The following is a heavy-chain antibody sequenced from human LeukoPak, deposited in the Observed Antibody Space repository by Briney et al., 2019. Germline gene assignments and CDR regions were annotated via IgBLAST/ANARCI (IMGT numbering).Heavy chain of an antibody. CDR2: IYYSGST. V-gene: IGHV4-59*01. CDR1: GGSITSYY. D-gene: IGHD2-15*01. J-gene: IGHJ6*03. CDR3: ARGGGTNPYYYYYMDV. Sequence: PSETLSLTCTVSGGSITSYYWSWIRQPPGKGLEWIGYIYYSGSTSYNPSLKSRVTISVDTSKNQFSLKLSSVTAADTAVYYCARGGGTNPYYYYYMDVWGKGTTVTISS.